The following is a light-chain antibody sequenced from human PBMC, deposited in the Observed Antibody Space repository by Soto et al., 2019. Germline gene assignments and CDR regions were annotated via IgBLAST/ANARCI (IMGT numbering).Light chain of an antibody. CDR3: QQRSNWPQT. CDR1: QSVRSH. Sequence: EIVMTQSPATLSLSPGERATLSCRASQSVRSHLAWFQQRPGQAPRLLIFGESTRATGVPARFSGSGSGTEFTLIISSLQSEDFAVYYCQQRSNWPQTFGQGTKVDIK. J-gene: IGKJ1*01. CDR2: GES. V-gene: IGKV3-15*01.